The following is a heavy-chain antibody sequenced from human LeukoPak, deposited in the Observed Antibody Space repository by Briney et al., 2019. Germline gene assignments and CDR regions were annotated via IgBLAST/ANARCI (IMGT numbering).Heavy chain of an antibody. V-gene: IGHV4-34*01. J-gene: IGHJ5*02. CDR3: ARGYCSSTSCYHIGNWLDP. CDR1: GGSFSGYY. CDR2: INHSGST. Sequence: SETLSLTCTVSGGSFSGYYWSWIRQPPGKGLEWIGEINHSGSTNYNPSLKSRVTISVDTSKNQFSLKLSSVTAADTAVYYCARGYCSSTSCYHIGNWLDPWGQGTLVTVSS. D-gene: IGHD2-2*01.